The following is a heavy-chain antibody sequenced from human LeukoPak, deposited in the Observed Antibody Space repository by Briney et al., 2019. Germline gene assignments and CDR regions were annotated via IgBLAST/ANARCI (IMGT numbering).Heavy chain of an antibody. CDR2: MYNRGST. J-gene: IGHJ4*02. CDR3: ARAEKAVTGTLDS. V-gene: IGHV4-59*01. D-gene: IGHD6-19*01. CDR1: GDSISNYY. Sequence: SETLSLTCTVSGDSISNYYWSWIRQSPGKELERIGYMYNRGSTIYNPSLKSRVTISTDTSKNQFSLRLTSVTAADTAVYYCARAEKAVTGTLDSWGQGTLITVSS.